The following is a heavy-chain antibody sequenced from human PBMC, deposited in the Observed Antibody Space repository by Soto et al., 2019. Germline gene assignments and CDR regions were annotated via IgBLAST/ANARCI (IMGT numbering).Heavy chain of an antibody. CDR1: GFTFSSYA. CDR2: ISGSGGST. Sequence: GGSLRLSCAASGFTFSSYAMSWVRQAPGKGLEWVSAISGSGGSTYYADSVKGRFTISRDNSKNTLYLQMNSLRAEDTAVYYCAKVSSAIQYGSGRSKYVGPYYGMDVWGQGTTVTVSS. V-gene: IGHV3-23*01. D-gene: IGHD3-10*01. CDR3: AKVSSAIQYGSGRSKYVGPYYGMDV. J-gene: IGHJ6*02.